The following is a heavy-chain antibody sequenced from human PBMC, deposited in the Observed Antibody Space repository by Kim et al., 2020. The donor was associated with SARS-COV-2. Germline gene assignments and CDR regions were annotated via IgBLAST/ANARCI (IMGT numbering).Heavy chain of an antibody. Sequence: PSLKSRDTISVDTSKNQFPLRLSAVTAADTAVYYCVRSGSYYNFPLYYFDYWGQGTLVTVSS. J-gene: IGHJ4*02. CDR3: VRSGSYYNFPLYYFDY. V-gene: IGHV4-59*01. D-gene: IGHD3-10*01.